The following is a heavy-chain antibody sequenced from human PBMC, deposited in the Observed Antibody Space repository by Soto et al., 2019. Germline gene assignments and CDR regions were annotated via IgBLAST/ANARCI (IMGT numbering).Heavy chain of an antibody. CDR2: IIPIFGTA. CDR3: AIAVDTYYYDSSGYYSHV. D-gene: IGHD3-22*01. Sequence: AAVKVSCKASGGTFSSYAISWVRQAPGQGLEWMGGIIPIFGTANYAQKFQGRVTITADESTSTAYMELSSLRSEDTAVYYCAIAVDTYYYDSSGYYSHVWGQGTLVTVSS. V-gene: IGHV1-69*01. CDR1: GGTFSSYA. J-gene: IGHJ4*02.